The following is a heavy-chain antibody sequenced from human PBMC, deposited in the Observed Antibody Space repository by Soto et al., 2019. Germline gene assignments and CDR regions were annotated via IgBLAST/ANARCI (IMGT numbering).Heavy chain of an antibody. CDR1: VVTFSSYA. D-gene: IGHD3-9*01. V-gene: IGHV1-69*13. J-gene: IGHJ5*02. CDR3: ATDLLDGYNDMA. CDR2: IIPIFGTA. Sequence: SSVKVSCKASVVTFSSYAISWVRQSPGQGLEWMGGIIPIFGTANYAQKFQGRVTITADESTSTAYMELSSLRSEDTAVYYCATDLLDGYNDMAWGQGTLVTVSS.